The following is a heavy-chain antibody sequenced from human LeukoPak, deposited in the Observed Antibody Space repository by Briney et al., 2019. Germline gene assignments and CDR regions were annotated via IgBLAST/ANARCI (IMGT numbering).Heavy chain of an antibody. Sequence: PGGSLRLSCAASGFTFSSYWMHWVRQAPGKGLVWVSRTNSDETTTNYADSVKGRFTISRDNAKNTLYLQMNSLRAEDTALYYCARVEVGGDYSKFYYWGQGTLVTVSS. J-gene: IGHJ4*02. CDR1: GFTFSSYW. CDR2: TNSDETTT. D-gene: IGHD2-21*02. CDR3: ARVEVGGDYSKFYY. V-gene: IGHV3-74*01.